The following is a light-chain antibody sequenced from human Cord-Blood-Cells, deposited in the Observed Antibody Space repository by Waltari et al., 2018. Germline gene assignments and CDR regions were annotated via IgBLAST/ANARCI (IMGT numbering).Light chain of an antibody. Sequence: DIQMTQSPSSLSASVGDRVTITCRASQSISSYLNWYQQKPGKAPKLLIYGASSLQSGSPSRFSGSGSGTDFALTISSLQPEDLAPYYWQQSYSTLGTFGQGTKVEIK. CDR2: GAS. CDR1: QSISSY. J-gene: IGKJ1*01. CDR3: QQSYSTLGT. V-gene: IGKV1-39*01.